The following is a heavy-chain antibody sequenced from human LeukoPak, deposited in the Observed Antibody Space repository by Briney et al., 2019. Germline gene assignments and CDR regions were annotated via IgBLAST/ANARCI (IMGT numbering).Heavy chain of an antibody. Sequence: GGSLRLSCSASGFTFSTSAMHWVRQAPGKGLEYVSAISSNGGSTYYTDSVKGRFTISRDNSKNTLHLQMSSLRAEDTAVYYCVGVRWFGGSNWFDPWGQGTLVTVSS. D-gene: IGHD3-10*01. V-gene: IGHV3-64D*09. J-gene: IGHJ5*02. CDR1: GFTFSTSA. CDR3: VGVRWFGGSNWFDP. CDR2: ISSNGGST.